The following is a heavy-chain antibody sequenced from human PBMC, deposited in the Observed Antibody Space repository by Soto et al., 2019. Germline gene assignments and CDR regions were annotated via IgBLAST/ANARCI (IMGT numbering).Heavy chain of an antibody. CDR3: AIRDHCTSTGCYTYWYFDV. D-gene: IGHD2-2*02. CDR1: GYSFPNYW. J-gene: IGHJ2*01. Sequence: PGESLKISCKGSGYSFPNYWINWVRQMPGKGLEWMGRIDPSDSDAKYSPSFQGHVTISVDKSINTAYLQWNSLKASDTALYYCAIRDHCTSTGCYTYWYFDVWGRGTLVTVSS. V-gene: IGHV5-10-1*01. CDR2: IDPSDSDA.